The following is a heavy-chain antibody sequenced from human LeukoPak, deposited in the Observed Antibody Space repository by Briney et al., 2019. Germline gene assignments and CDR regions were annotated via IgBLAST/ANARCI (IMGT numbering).Heavy chain of an antibody. D-gene: IGHD3-16*01. J-gene: IGHJ4*02. CDR3: ARDGGLRGGYFDY. V-gene: IGHV1-69*04. Sequence: VASVKVSCKASGGTFSSYAISWVRQAPGQGLEWMGRIIPILGIANYAQKFQGRVTITADKSTSTAYMELSSLRSEDTAVYYCARDGGLRGGYFDYWGQGTLVTVSS. CDR2: IIPILGIA. CDR1: GGTFSSYA.